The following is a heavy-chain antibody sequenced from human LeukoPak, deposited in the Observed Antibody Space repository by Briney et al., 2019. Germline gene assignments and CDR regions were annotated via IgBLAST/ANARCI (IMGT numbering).Heavy chain of an antibody. CDR1: GFTFSSYA. J-gene: IGHJ4*02. CDR3: AKDLISPRSVGSSEKLDY. V-gene: IGHV3-23*01. D-gene: IGHD3-10*01. Sequence: GGSLRLSCAASGFTFSSYAMSWVRQAPGKGLEWVSSIFGSGIDTQYADSVKGRFTISRDNSKNTLYLEMNSLRPEDTAIYYCAKDLISPRSVGSSEKLDYWGQGTLVTVSS. CDR2: IFGSGIDT.